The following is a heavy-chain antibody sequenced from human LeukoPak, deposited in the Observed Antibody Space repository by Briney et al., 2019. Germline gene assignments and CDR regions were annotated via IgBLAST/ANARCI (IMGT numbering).Heavy chain of an antibody. CDR2: ISAYNGNT. V-gene: IGHV1-18*01. J-gene: IGHJ4*02. CDR1: GYTFINSG. CDR3: ARGRDKGDY. Sequence: ASVKVSCKASGYTFINSGITWVRQAPGQGLEWMGWISAYNGNTDYAQKFQGRVTMTTDTSTTTAYMHLTSLSSDDTAVYYCARGRDKGDYWGQGTLVTVSS.